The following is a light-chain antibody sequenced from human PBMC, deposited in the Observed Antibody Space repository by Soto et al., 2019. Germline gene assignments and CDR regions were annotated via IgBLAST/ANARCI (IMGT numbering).Light chain of an antibody. CDR1: SSNIGAGYD. J-gene: IGLJ2*01. CDR3: QSCDRSLSGWV. V-gene: IGLV1-40*01. Sequence: QSVLTQPPSVSGAPGQRVTISCTGSSSNIGAGYDVHWYQQLPGTAPKLLIYGNSNRPSGVPDRISGSKSGTSASLAISGLQAEDDAEYYCQSCDRSLSGWVFGGGTKVTVL. CDR2: GNS.